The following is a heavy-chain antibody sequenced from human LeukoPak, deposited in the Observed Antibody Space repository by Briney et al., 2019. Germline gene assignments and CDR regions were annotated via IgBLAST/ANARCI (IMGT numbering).Heavy chain of an antibody. CDR1: GGSISSYY. J-gene: IGHJ4*02. V-gene: IGHV4-59*01. CDR3: PRDSGVFDY. Sequence: MPSETLSLTCTVSGGSISSYYWSWIRQPPGKGLEWIGYIYYSGSTNYNPSLKSRVTISVDTSKNQFSLKLSSVTAADTAVYYCPRDSGVFDYWGQGTLVTVSS. D-gene: IGHD3-10*01. CDR2: IYYSGST.